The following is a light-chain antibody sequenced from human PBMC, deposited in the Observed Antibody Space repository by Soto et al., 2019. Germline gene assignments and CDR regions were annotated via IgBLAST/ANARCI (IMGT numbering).Light chain of an antibody. Sequence: DIQMTQSPSSLSASVGDRVTITCRASQDIRNDLVWYHQKPGKAPKCLIYAASSLQSGVPSRFSGSGSGTEFTLTISSLQPEDFTTFYCLQHNSYPWTFGQGTKV. CDR1: QDIRND. V-gene: IGKV1-17*01. CDR2: AAS. J-gene: IGKJ1*01. CDR3: LQHNSYPWT.